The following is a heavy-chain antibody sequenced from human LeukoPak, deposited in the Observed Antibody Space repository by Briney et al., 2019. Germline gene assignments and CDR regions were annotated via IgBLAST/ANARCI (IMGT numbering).Heavy chain of an antibody. V-gene: IGHV3-23*01. Sequence: GGSLRLSCAASGLTFSNYTMIWVRQAPGKGLESVSAISGRGGSTYYADSVKGRFIISRDNSKNTLSLQMNSLRSDDTAVYYCAKDFGVVVTAIPSYWGQGTLVTASS. J-gene: IGHJ4*02. D-gene: IGHD2-21*02. CDR2: ISGRGGST. CDR3: AKDFGVVVTAIPSY. CDR1: GLTFSNYT.